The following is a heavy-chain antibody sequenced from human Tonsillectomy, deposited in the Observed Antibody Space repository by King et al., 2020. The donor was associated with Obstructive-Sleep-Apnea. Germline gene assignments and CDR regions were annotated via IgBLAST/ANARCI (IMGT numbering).Heavy chain of an antibody. CDR3: AEDRGSSWYDRGFDY. D-gene: IGHD6-13*01. Sequence: VQLVESGGGLVQPGGSLRLSCAASGFTFSSYAMNWARQAPGKGLEWVSVISGSGGSTYYADSVKGRFTISRDNSKNTLYLQMNSQRAEDTAVYYCAEDRGSSWYDRGFDYWGQGTLVTVSS. CDR1: GFTFSSYA. CDR2: ISGSGGST. V-gene: IGHV3-23*04. J-gene: IGHJ4*02.